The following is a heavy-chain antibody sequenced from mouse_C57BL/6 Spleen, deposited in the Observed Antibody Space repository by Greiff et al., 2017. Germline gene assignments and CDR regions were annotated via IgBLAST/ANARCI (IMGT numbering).Heavy chain of an antibody. CDR2: IDPENGDT. Sequence: EVQLQQSGAELVRPGASVKLSCTASGFNIKDDYMHWVKQRPEQGLEWIGWIDPENGDTEYASKFQGKATITADTSSNTAYLQLSSLTSEDTAVYYCTHDGYTWFAYWGQGTLGTVSA. V-gene: IGHV14-4*01. D-gene: IGHD2-3*01. CDR3: THDGYTWFAY. CDR1: GFNIKDDY. J-gene: IGHJ3*01.